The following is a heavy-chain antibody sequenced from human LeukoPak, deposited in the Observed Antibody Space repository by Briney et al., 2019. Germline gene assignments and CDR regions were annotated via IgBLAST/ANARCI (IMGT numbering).Heavy chain of an antibody. D-gene: IGHD3-10*01. CDR2: ISSSDYSR. J-gene: IGHJ5*02. CDR1: GSNFSDHY. CDR3: ARGKRRFDP. Sequence: GGSLRLSCAASGSNFSDHYMSWLRQAPGKGLEWLAYISSSDYSRYYADSVKGRFTISRDNTKNSLFLQMNSLRDGDTAVYYCARGKRRFDPWGQGTLVTVSS. V-gene: IGHV3-11*01.